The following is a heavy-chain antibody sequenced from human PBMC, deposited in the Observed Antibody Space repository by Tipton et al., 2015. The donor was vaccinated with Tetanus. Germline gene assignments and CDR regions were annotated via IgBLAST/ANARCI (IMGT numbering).Heavy chain of an antibody. D-gene: IGHD3-9*01. CDR2: ISYSGST. CDR1: GGSISTTSYL. J-gene: IGHJ4*02. Sequence: GSLRLSCTVSGGSISTTSYLWSWIRQPPGKGLEWIGYISYSGSTNSNPSLKSRVTISVDASKNQFSLELTSVTAADTAVYYCARHAGAGATIWGTDYWGQGTLVTVSS. V-gene: IGHV4-61*05. CDR3: ARHAGAGATIWGTDY.